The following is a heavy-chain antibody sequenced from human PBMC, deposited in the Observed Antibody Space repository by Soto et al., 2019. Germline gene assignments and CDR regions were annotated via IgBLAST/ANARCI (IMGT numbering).Heavy chain of an antibody. CDR2: FYYTGST. J-gene: IGHJ4*02. CDR1: GGSVSSGNYY. V-gene: IGHV4-61*01. D-gene: IGHD3-22*01. CDR3: ARSMHYSDGSNYSPFDY. Sequence: QVQLQESGPGLVKPSETLSLTCTVSGGSVSSGNYYWSWIRQPPGKGLEWIGYFYYTGSTNYNPSPNSRVTISIYASKHQLSLRLSSVTAADPAVYYCARSMHYSDGSNYSPFDYWGQGTLVTVSS.